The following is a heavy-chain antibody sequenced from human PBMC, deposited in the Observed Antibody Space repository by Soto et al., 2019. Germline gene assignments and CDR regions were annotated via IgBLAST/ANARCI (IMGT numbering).Heavy chain of an antibody. J-gene: IGHJ1*01. CDR1: GFTFIAFS. CDR3: ANMGGGNLPKLFHL. Sequence: PGGCLGLSCAASGFTFIAFSLGGVRKAPGKGLEWVSTFSGFGGNTFYADSVKGRFTISRENSKSTLYLQQNSLRVDDTAVYYCANMGGGNLPKLFHLWGHGTLVTVS. V-gene: IGHV3-23*01. CDR2: FSGFGGNT. D-gene: IGHD3-16*01.